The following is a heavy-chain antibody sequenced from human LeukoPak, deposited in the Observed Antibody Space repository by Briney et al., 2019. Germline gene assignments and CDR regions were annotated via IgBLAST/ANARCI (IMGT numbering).Heavy chain of an antibody. CDR1: GYTFSSYY. J-gene: IGHJ4*02. Sequence: ASVRVSCKASGYTFSSYYMHWVRQAPGQGLEWMGIISPSGDYTRYAQKLQGRVSMTLDTSTSTVYMELNSLESEDTAMYYCARDNSGWSVDYWGQGTLVTVTS. CDR3: ARDNSGWSVDY. CDR2: ISPSGDYT. V-gene: IGHV1-46*04. D-gene: IGHD6-19*01.